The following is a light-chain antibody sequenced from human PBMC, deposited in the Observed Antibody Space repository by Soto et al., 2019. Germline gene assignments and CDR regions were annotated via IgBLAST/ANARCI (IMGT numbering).Light chain of an antibody. CDR1: QSISTW. CDR2: KAS. J-gene: IGKJ1*01. Sequence: DIQITQSPSTLSASVGDRVRINCRASQSISTWLAWYQQKTGKAPKLLIYKASSLESGVPSRFSGSGYGTEFNLTISSLQTDDFATYYCQQYNSYSTTFGQGTKVDIK. V-gene: IGKV1-5*03. CDR3: QQYNSYSTT.